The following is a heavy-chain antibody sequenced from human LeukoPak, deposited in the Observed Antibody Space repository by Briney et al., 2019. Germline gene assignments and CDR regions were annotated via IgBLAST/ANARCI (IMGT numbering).Heavy chain of an antibody. J-gene: IGHJ4*02. CDR2: IYYSGST. D-gene: IGHD6-19*01. CDR3: ARIRRSKGVAGTFDY. Sequence: PSETLSLTRTVSGGSISSYYWSWIRQPPGKGLEWIGYIYYSGSTNYNPSLKSRVTISVDTSKNQFSLKLSSVTAADTAVYYCARIRRSKGVAGTFDYWGQGTLVTVSS. V-gene: IGHV4-59*01. CDR1: GGSISSYY.